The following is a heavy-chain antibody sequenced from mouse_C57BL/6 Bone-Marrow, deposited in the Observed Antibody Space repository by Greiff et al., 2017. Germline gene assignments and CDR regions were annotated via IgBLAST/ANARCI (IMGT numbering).Heavy chain of an antibody. CDR1: GYTFTSYW. J-gene: IGHJ2*01. D-gene: IGHD2-3*01. Sequence: QVQLQQPGAELVKPGASVKMSCKASGYTFTSYWITWVKQRPGQGLEWIGDIYPGSGSTNYNEKFKSKATLTVDTSSSTAYMQRSSRKSPDSAVYYCARSGWGYYPLFDYWGQGTTLTVAS. CDR3: ARSGWGYYPLFDY. CDR2: IYPGSGST. V-gene: IGHV1-55*01.